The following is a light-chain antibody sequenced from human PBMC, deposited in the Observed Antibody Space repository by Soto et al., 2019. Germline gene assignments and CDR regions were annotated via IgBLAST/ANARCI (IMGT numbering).Light chain of an antibody. V-gene: IGKV3-11*01. J-gene: IGKJ4*01. CDR3: QQRSNWT. CDR2: DAA. Sequence: EIVLTQSPATLSLSPGERATLSCRASQSVSRYLAWYQQKPGQDPRLLIYDAADRASGVPARFSGSGSRTDVTLDTSILEPEGFLVYYCQQRSNWTFGGGTKVEIK. CDR1: QSVSRY.